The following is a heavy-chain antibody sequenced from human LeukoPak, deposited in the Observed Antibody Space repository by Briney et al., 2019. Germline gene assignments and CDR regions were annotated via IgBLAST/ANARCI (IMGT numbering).Heavy chain of an antibody. CDR1: GCTFSSHG. V-gene: IGHV1-18*01. CDR3: ARDTYYDILTGYRERIYGMDV. D-gene: IGHD3-9*01. Sequence: ASVKVSCKASGCTFSSHGISWVRQAPGQGLEWMGWISAYNGNTNYAQKLQGRVTMTTDTSTSTAYMEMRSLRSDDTAVYYCARDTYYDILTGYRERIYGMDVWGQGTTVTVSS. CDR2: ISAYNGNT. J-gene: IGHJ6*02.